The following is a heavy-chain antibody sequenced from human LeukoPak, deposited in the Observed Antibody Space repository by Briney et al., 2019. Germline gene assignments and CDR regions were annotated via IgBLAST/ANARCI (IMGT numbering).Heavy chain of an antibody. CDR2: IWYDGSNK. J-gene: IGHJ4*02. CDR1: GFTFSSYG. Sequence: PGGSLRLSCAASGFTFSSYGMHWVRQALGKGLEWVAVIWYDGSNKYYADSVKGRFTISRDNSKNTLYLQMNSLRAEDTAVYYCARDSRFGVVTQSTFDYWGQGTLVTVSS. D-gene: IGHD3-3*01. CDR3: ARDSRFGVVTQSTFDY. V-gene: IGHV3-33*01.